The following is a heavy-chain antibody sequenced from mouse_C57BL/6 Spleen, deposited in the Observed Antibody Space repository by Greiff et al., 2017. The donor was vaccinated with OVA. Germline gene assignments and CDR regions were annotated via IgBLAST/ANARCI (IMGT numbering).Heavy chain of an antibody. Sequence: VQLQQPGAELVRPGSSVKLSCKASGYTFTSYWMDWVKQRPGQGLEWIGNIYPSDSETHYNQKFKDKATLTVDKSSSTAYMQLSSLTSEDSAVYYCARSDSYFDYWGQGTTLTVSS. J-gene: IGHJ2*01. V-gene: IGHV1-61*01. CDR3: ARSDSYFDY. CDR1: GYTFTSYW. CDR2: IYPSDSET.